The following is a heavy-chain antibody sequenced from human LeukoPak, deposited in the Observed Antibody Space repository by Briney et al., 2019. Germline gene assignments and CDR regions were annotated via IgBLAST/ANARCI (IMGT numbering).Heavy chain of an antibody. D-gene: IGHD2-21*02. Sequence: GGSLRLSCAASGFSFSSYAMNWVRQAPGKGLEWVSSIDSSSSHIYYADSVKGRFTISRDNTKSSLYLQMNSLRAEDMAVYYCARGYCGGDCYGDWGQGTLVTVSS. CDR2: IDSSSSHI. V-gene: IGHV3-21*01. CDR3: ARGYCGGDCYGD. J-gene: IGHJ1*01. CDR1: GFSFSSYA.